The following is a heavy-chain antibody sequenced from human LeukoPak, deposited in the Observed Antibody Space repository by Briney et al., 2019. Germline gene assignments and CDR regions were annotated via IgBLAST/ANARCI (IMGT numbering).Heavy chain of an antibody. J-gene: IGHJ6*03. CDR1: GASMTFTHYY. Sequence: PSETLSLTCTVSGASMTFTHYYWVWVRQPPGKGLEWIGTINYYGSTYYNPSLKSRVSISLDTSKSQFSLNLGSVTAADTAVYYCSRDYDSGNYDSNTYMDVWGKGTTVTVSS. D-gene: IGHD3-10*01. CDR2: INYYGST. CDR3: SRDYDSGNYDSNTYMDV. V-gene: IGHV4-39*07.